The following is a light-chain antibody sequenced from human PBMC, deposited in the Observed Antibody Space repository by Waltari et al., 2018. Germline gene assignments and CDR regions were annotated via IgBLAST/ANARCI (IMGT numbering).Light chain of an antibody. V-gene: IGKV3-15*01. CDR1: QNINAK. Sequence: LMTQSPATLSVSLGARATLSCRASQNINAKLAWYQLRPGQAPRLLISGGSTRATGVPARFSGSGSGIEFTLTISGLQSEDFAVYSCQQYNNWPQTFGQGTKLEV. J-gene: IGKJ2*01. CDR3: QQYNNWPQT. CDR2: GGS.